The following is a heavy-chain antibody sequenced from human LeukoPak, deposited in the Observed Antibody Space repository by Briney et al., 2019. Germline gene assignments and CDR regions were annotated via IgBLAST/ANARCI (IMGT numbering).Heavy chain of an antibody. CDR1: GFTVSSNY. CDR3: ATKLPASFDY. CDR2: IYSGGST. Sequence: GGSLRLSCAASGFTVSSNYMSWVRQAPGKGLEWVSVIYSGGSTYYADSVKGRFTISRDYSKNTLYLQMNSLRAEDTAVYYCATKLPASFDYWGQGTLVTVSS. D-gene: IGHD1-1*01. V-gene: IGHV3-53*01. J-gene: IGHJ4*02.